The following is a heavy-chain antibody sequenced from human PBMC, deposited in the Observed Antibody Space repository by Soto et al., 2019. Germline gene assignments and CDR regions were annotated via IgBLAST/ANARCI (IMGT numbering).Heavy chain of an antibody. Sequence: TLSLTCTVSGGSISSGGYYWSWIRQHPGKGLEWIGYIYYSGSTYYNPSLKSRVTISVDTSKNQFSLKLSSVTAADTAVYYCARGGRKLHLWHPFDSWGQGTLVTVS. CDR3: ARGGRKLHLWHPFDS. D-gene: IGHD2-21*01. CDR2: IYYSGST. V-gene: IGHV4-31*03. J-gene: IGHJ4*02. CDR1: GGSISSGGYY.